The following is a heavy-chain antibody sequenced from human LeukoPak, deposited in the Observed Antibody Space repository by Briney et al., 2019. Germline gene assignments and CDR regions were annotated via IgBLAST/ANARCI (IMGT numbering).Heavy chain of an antibody. J-gene: IGHJ6*03. Sequence: ASVEVSCKASGYTFPGYYIHWVRQAPGQGLEWMGWINPDSGDTNYAQKFKGRVTMTRDTSISTAYMEVSRLRSDDTAVYWCARDRTGTSGYMDVWGKGTTVTVSS. D-gene: IGHD1-1*01. V-gene: IGHV1-2*02. CDR1: GYTFPGYY. CDR2: INPDSGDT. CDR3: ARDRTGTSGYMDV.